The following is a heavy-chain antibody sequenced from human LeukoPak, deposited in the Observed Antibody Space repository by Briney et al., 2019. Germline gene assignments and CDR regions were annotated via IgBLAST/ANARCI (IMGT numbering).Heavy chain of an antibody. J-gene: IGHJ4*02. D-gene: IGHD3-16*01. V-gene: IGHV3-15*01. Sequence: GGSLRLSCAASGFTFSNAWMSWVRQAPGKGLEWVGRIKSKTEGGTTDYAAPVKGRFTISRDDSKNTLYLQMNSLKTEDTAVYYCAKDDDGGPFDYWGQGTLVTVSS. CDR3: AKDDDGGPFDY. CDR2: IKSKTEGGTT. CDR1: GFTFSNAW.